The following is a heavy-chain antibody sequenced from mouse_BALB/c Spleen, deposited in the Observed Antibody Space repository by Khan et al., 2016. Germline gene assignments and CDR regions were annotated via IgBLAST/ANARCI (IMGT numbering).Heavy chain of an antibody. CDR2: ISYSGST. Sequence: EVQLQESGPGLVKPSQSLSLTCTVTGYSITSDYAWNWIRQFPGNKLEWMGYISYSGSTSYNQSLKSRISITRDTSKNQFFLQLNSVTTEDTATYYCARNYFFDYWGQGTTLTVSS. V-gene: IGHV3-2*02. J-gene: IGHJ2*01. CDR1: GYSITSDYA. CDR3: ARNYFFDY.